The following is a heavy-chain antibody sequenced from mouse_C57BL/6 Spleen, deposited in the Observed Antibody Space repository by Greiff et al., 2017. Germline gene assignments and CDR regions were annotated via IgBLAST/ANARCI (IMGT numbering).Heavy chain of an antibody. CDR3: ARGPYDYDRAMDY. V-gene: IGHV1-82*01. D-gene: IGHD2-4*01. J-gene: IGHJ4*01. CDR2: IYPGDGDT. CDR1: GYAFSSSW. Sequence: QVQLQQSGPELVKPGASVKISCKASGYAFSSSWMNWVKQRPGKGLEWIGRIYPGDGDTNYNGKFKGKATLTADKSSSTAYMQLNSLTSEDSAVYFCARGPYDYDRAMDYWGQGTSVTVSS.